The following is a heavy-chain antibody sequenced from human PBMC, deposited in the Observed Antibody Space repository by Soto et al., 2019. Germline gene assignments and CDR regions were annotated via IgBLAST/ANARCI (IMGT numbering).Heavy chain of an antibody. V-gene: IGHV5-51*01. Sequence: EVQLVQSGAEVKKPGASLKISCKGSGYSFTSYWIGWVRQMPGKGLEWMGIIYPGDSDTRYSPSFQGQVTISADKSISTAYLQWSSLKASDTAMYYCARHYRWGSYRYSFDYWGQGTLVTVSS. J-gene: IGHJ4*02. CDR3: ARHYRWGSYRYSFDY. CDR1: GYSFTSYW. CDR2: IYPGDSDT. D-gene: IGHD3-16*02.